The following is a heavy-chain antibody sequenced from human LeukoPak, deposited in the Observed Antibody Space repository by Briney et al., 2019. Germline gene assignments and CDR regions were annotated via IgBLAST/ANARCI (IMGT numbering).Heavy chain of an antibody. D-gene: IGHD2-8*01. V-gene: IGHV5-51*01. CDR2: IYPGDSDT. CDR3: ARGPSDIVLMVYATTYYFDY. Sequence: GESLKISCKGSGYSFTSYWIGWVRQMPGKGLEWMGIIYPGDSDTRYSPSFQGQVTISADKSISTAYLQWSSLKASDTAMYYCARGPSDIVLMVYATTYYFDYWGQGTLVTVSS. CDR1: GYSFTSYW. J-gene: IGHJ4*02.